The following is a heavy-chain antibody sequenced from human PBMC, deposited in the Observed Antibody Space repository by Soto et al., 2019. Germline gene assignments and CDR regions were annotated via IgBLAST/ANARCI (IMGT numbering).Heavy chain of an antibody. CDR2: IYNSGST. CDR1: GASISNSHW. Sequence: QVQLQESGPGLVKPSGTLSLTCVVSGASISNSHWLSWVRQPPGEGLEWIGEIYNSGSTNYNPSLGSRVTISVDKSKNQISRMLNSVTAAATAVYYCANAAAYCLECWGPGTLVTVSS. CDR3: ANAAAYCLEC. V-gene: IGHV4-4*02. D-gene: IGHD2-21*01. J-gene: IGHJ4*01.